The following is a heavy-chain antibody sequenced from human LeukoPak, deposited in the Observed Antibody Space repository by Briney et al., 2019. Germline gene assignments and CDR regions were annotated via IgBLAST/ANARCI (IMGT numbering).Heavy chain of an antibody. J-gene: IGHJ3*02. CDR2: MSYDGIHK. Sequence: GGSLRLSRAASGFTFSSYAIHWVRQAPGKGLEWVAVMSYDGIHKYYADSVKGRFTISRDNSKNTLYLQMNSPRAEDTAVYYCARVQRQPLVLDAFDIWGQGTMVTVSS. D-gene: IGHD6-13*01. CDR1: GFTFSSYA. CDR3: ARVQRQPLVLDAFDI. V-gene: IGHV3-30*04.